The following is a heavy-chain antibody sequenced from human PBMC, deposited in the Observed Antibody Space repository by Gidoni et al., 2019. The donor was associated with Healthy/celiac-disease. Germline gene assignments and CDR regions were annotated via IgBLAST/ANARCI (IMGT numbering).Heavy chain of an antibody. CDR2: ISGSGGST. V-gene: IGHV3-23*01. D-gene: IGHD3-22*01. J-gene: IGHJ4*02. CDR1: GFTFSSYA. CDR3: AKRTSKYYYDSSGYCYFDY. Sequence: EVQLLESGGGLVQPGGSLRLSCAASGFTFSSYAMSWVRQAPGKGLEWVSAISGSGGSTYYADSVKGRFTISRDNSKNTLYLQMNSLRAEDTAVYYCAKRTSKYYYDSSGYCYFDYWGQGTLVTVSS.